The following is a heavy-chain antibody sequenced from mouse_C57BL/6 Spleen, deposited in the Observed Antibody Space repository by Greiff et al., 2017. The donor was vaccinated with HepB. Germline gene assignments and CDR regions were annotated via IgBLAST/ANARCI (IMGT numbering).Heavy chain of an antibody. CDR1: GYAFSSYW. CDR3: ARALYYYGSSRYFDY. V-gene: IGHV1-80*01. Sequence: VQLQQSGAELVKPGASVKISCKASGYAFSSYWMNWVKQRPGKGLEWIGQIYPGDGDTNYNGKFKGKATLTADKSSSTAYMQLSSLTSEDSAVYCCARALYYYGSSRYFDYWGQGTTLTVSS. D-gene: IGHD1-1*01. J-gene: IGHJ2*01. CDR2: IYPGDGDT.